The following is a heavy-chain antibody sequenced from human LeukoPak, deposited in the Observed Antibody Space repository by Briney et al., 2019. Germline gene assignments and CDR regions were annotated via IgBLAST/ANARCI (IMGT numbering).Heavy chain of an antibody. CDR1: GYTFTDYY. Sequence: ASVKVSCKASGYTFTDYYIHWVRQAPGQGLEWMGWINLNSGDTYYAQNFQDRVTITGDTSISTAYLELSSLRSDDTAVFYCARSYFDVLTNYYMWLAPWGQGTLVTVPS. D-gene: IGHD3-9*01. V-gene: IGHV1-2*02. J-gene: IGHJ5*02. CDR3: ARSYFDVLTNYYMWLAP. CDR2: INLNSGDT.